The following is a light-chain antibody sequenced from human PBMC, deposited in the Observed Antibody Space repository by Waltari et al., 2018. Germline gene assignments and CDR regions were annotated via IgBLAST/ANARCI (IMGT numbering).Light chain of an antibody. Sequence: SYEVTQPPSVSVSPGQTARITCSGDNLGTKYACWYQQKPGQSPVLVIYQDNKRPSGIPERCSGFNSGNTATLTISGTQAMDEADYYCQAWDSGSGVVFGGGTKLTVL. CDR2: QDN. CDR1: NLGTKY. CDR3: QAWDSGSGVV. J-gene: IGLJ3*02. V-gene: IGLV3-1*01.